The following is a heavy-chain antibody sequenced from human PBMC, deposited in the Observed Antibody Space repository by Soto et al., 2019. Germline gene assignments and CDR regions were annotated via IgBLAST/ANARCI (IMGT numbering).Heavy chain of an antibody. V-gene: IGHV3-23*01. D-gene: IGHD3-16*01. CDR2: ISGSGGST. CDR3: AKDPGETRGGD. J-gene: IGHJ4*02. CDR1: GFTFSSYA. Sequence: GSLRLSCAASGFTFSSYAMSWVRQAPGKGLEWVSAISGSGGSTYYADSVKCRFTISRNNSKNTLYLQMNSLRAEDTAVYYWAKDPGETRGGDWGQGTLVTVSS.